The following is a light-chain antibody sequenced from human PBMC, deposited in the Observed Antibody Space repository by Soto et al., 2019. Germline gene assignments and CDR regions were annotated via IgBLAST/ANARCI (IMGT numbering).Light chain of an antibody. Sequence: EIVLTQSPGTLSLSPGERATLSCRTSQSVISTSLAWYQQKPGQAPRLLIYGASNRATGIQDRFSGSGSGTDFTLTIKRLEPEDFAMYYCKQYGSSPLTFGGGTKVDI. J-gene: IGKJ4*01. CDR3: KQYGSSPLT. V-gene: IGKV3-20*01. CDR2: GAS. CDR1: QSVISTS.